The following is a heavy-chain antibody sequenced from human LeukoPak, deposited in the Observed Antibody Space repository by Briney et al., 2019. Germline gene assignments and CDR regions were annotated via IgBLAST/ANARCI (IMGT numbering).Heavy chain of an antibody. J-gene: IGHJ4*02. Sequence: ASVKVSCKASGYTFTGYYMHWVRQAPGQGLEWMGWINPNSGGTNFAQKFQGRVTMTRDTSISTAYMELSRLRSDDTAVYYCARALLHRGPGLGAYWGQGTPVTVSS. D-gene: IGHD3-10*01. V-gene: IGHV1-2*02. CDR3: ARALLHRGPGLGAY. CDR1: GYTFTGYY. CDR2: INPNSGGT.